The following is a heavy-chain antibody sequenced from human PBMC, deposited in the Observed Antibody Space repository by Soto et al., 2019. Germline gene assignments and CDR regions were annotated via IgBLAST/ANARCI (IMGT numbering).Heavy chain of an antibody. CDR3: ARAVVAAIWDL. CDR1: GFTFSSYA. CDR2: ISYDGSNK. D-gene: IGHD2-15*01. J-gene: IGHJ3*01. Sequence: PGGSLRLSCAASGFTFSSYAMHWVRQAPGKGLEWVAVISYDGSNKYYADSVKGRFTISRDNSKNTLYLQMNSLRAEDTAVYYCARAVVAAIWDLWGQGTMVTVSS. V-gene: IGHV3-30-3*01.